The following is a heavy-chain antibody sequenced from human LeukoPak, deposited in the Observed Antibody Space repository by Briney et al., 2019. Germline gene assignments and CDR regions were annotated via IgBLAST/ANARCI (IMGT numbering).Heavy chain of an antibody. D-gene: IGHD1-14*01. J-gene: IGHJ3*02. Sequence: ASVKVSCKASGGTFSSYAISWVRQAPGQGLEWMGRIIPIFGTANYAQKFRGRVTITADKSTSTAYMELSSLRSEDPAVYYCAMAETTDAFDIWGQGTMVTVSS. CDR1: GGTFSSYA. V-gene: IGHV1-69*06. CDR2: IIPIFGTA. CDR3: AMAETTDAFDI.